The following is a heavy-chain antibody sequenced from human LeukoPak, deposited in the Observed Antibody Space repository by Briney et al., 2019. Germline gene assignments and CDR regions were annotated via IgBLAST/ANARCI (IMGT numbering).Heavy chain of an antibody. V-gene: IGHV3-30*02. J-gene: IGHJ4*02. CDR1: GFTFSSYG. Sequence: GGSLRLSCAAFGFTFSSYGMHWVRQTPGKGLEWVAFIRRDGSYKQYADSVKGRFTVSRDNSKDMVYLQMNSLRTEDTAVYYCAKNRDSSDYPRDFDFWGQGTLVTVSS. CDR2: IRRDGSYK. CDR3: AKNRDSSDYPRDFDF. D-gene: IGHD3-22*01.